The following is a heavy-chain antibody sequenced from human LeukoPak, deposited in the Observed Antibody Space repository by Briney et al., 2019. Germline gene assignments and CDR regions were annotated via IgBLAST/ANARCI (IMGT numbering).Heavy chain of an antibody. CDR1: GRSLSCGSYH. Sequence: TSETLSLTFTVSGRSLSCGSYHWSWTRQPAAKGLELIGRIYNSGSTNYNPSLKSRVTISVDTSKNQFSLKLSSVTAADTAVYYCARVLVPAARGAFDIWGQGTMVTVSS. D-gene: IGHD2-2*01. CDR3: ARVLVPAARGAFDI. J-gene: IGHJ3*02. CDR2: IYNSGST. V-gene: IGHV4-61*02.